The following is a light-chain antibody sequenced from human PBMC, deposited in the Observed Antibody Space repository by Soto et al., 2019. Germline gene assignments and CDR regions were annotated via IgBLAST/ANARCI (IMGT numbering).Light chain of an antibody. V-gene: IGKV3-15*01. J-gene: IGKJ1*01. Sequence: VMTRSQATLTVPLGASGALSCRASQSVDSDLAWYRQKPGQAPRLLIYGASNRATGVPDRFSGSGSGTVFTLTISSLQSEDFAVYYCQQYLDWPRTFGQGTKVDIK. CDR3: QQYLDWPRT. CDR2: GAS. CDR1: QSVDSD.